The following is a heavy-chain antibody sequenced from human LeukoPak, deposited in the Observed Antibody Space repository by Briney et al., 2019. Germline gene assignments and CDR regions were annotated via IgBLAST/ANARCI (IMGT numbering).Heavy chain of an antibody. J-gene: IGHJ6*03. D-gene: IGHD1-26*01. CDR1: GGSISSSSYY. V-gene: IGHV4-39*07. CDR2: IYYSGST. CDR3: ARGGSYQNYYYYYMDV. Sequence: SETLSLTCTVSGGSISSSSYYWGWIRQPPGEGVEWIESIYYSGSTYYTPSLKSRVTISVDTSKNQFSLKLSSVTAADTAVYYCARGGSYQNYYYYYMDVWGKGTTVTVSS.